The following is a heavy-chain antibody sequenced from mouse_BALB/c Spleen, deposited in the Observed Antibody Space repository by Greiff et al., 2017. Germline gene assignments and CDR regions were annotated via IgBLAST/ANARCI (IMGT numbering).Heavy chain of an antibody. J-gene: IGHJ2*01. CDR3: ARTRYDVGFDY. CDR2: INPSTGYT. Sequence: QVQLNPSGADLANPGASVKMSCKASGYTFTSYWMHWVKQRPGQGLEWIGYINPSTGYTEYNQKFKDKATLTADKSSSTAYMQLSSLTSEDSAVYYCARTRYDVGFDYWGQGTNLTVSS. CDR1: GYTFTSYW. D-gene: IGHD2-14*01. V-gene: IGHV1-7*01.